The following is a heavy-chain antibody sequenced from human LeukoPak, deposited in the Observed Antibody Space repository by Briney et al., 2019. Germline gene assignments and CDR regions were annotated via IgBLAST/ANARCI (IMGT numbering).Heavy chain of an antibody. CDR2: IYHSGST. Sequence: SQTLSLTCAVSGGSISSGGYSWSWIRQPPGKGLEWIGYIYHSGSTYYNPSLKSRVTISVDRSKNQFSLKLSSVTAADTAVYYCARGEGSYFDYWGQGTLVTVSS. CDR3: ARGEGSYFDY. CDR1: GGSISSGGYS. D-gene: IGHD3-10*01. J-gene: IGHJ4*02. V-gene: IGHV4-30-2*01.